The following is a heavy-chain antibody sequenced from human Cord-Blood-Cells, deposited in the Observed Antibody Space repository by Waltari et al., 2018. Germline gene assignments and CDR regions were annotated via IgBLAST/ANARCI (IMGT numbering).Heavy chain of an antibody. Sequence: QLQLQESGPVLVKPSETLSLTCTVAGGSISSSSYYWGWVRQPPGKGLEWIGSIYYSGSTYDNPSLKRRVTISVETSKNQLPLQLSSVTAADTAVYYCARHQSAAAALDYWGQGTLVTVSS. CDR1: GGSISSSSYY. V-gene: IGHV4-39*01. D-gene: IGHD6-25*01. CDR3: ARHQSAAAALDY. CDR2: IYYSGST. J-gene: IGHJ4*02.